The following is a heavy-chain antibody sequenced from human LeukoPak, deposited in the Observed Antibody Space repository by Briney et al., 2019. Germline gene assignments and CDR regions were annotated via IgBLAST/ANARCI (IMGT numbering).Heavy chain of an antibody. V-gene: IGHV1-18*01. J-gene: IGHJ4*02. CDR1: GYTFTSYA. CDR2: ISAYNGNT. D-gene: IGHD6-13*01. CDR3: ARGYSSGWYPHYFDY. Sequence: GASVKVSCKASGYTFTSYAIIWVQQAPGQGLEWMGWISAYNGNTNYAQNLQGRVTMTTDTSTSTAYMELRSLRSHDTAVYYCARGYSSGWYPHYFDYWGQGTLVTVSS.